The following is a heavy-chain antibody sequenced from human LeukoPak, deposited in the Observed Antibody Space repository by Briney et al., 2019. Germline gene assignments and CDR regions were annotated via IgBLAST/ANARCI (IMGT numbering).Heavy chain of an antibody. CDR2: ITCNSGGT. J-gene: IGHJ4*02. V-gene: IGHV1-2*06. CDR3: ARDLTSTPTWEFDY. D-gene: IGHD7-27*01. CDR1: GYTFAHYF. Sequence: ASVRLSCKASGYTFAHYFIQCVRQAPGQGREWVGRITCNSGGTEYAQKFQGGVTMTRDTPINTAYVEERSVKCDDATVFYWARDLTSTPTWEFDYWGQGTLVTVSS.